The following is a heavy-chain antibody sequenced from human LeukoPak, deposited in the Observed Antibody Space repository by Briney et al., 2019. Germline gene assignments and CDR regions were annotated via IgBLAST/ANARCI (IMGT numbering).Heavy chain of an antibody. V-gene: IGHV3-23*01. CDR2: ISGSGGST. Sequence: PGGSLRLSCAASGFTFSSYAMSWVRQAPGKGLQWVSAISGSGGSTYYADSVKGRFSISSDNSKNTLYVQMDSLRAEDTAVYYCAKTGGSYYGVSFDYWGQGTLVTVSS. CDR1: GFTFSSYA. CDR3: AKTGGSYYGVSFDY. D-gene: IGHD1-26*01. J-gene: IGHJ4*02.